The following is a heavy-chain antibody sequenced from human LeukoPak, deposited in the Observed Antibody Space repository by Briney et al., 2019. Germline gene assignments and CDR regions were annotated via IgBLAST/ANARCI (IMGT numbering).Heavy chain of an antibody. J-gene: IGHJ4*02. Sequence: ASVKVPCKASGYTFTNYDINWVRQATGQGLEWMGWMNPKSGYTGFAQKFQGRVTLTRTNSINTAYMELTSLRSEDTAVYYCARDLQFIADSIDYWGQGTLVTVSS. V-gene: IGHV1-8*01. CDR3: ARDLQFIADSIDY. CDR2: MNPKSGYT. D-gene: IGHD5-24*01. CDR1: GYTFTNYD.